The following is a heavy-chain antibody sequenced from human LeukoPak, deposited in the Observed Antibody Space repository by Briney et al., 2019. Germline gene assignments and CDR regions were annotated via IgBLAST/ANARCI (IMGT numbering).Heavy chain of an antibody. V-gene: IGHV3-7*01. CDR3: ARHLSGITGYTYGRGIDY. CDR2: IKKDGSEK. D-gene: IGHD5-18*01. J-gene: IGHJ4*02. Sequence: GGSLRLSCAASGFTFSSYWMSWVRQAPGKGLEWVANIKKDGSEKYYVDSVKGRFTISRDDAKKSLYLQMNSLRAEDTAVYYCARHLSGITGYTYGRGIDYWGQGTLVSVSS. CDR1: GFTFSSYW.